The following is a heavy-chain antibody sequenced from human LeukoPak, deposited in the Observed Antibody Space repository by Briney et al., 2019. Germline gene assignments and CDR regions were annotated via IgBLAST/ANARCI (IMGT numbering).Heavy chain of an antibody. CDR3: ARAQTPFYYGSGSYYNVRALYYFDY. CDR2: INTNTGNP. V-gene: IGHV7-4-1*02. J-gene: IGHJ4*02. D-gene: IGHD3-10*01. CDR1: GYSFVGYG. Sequence: GASVKVSCKASGYSFVGYGITWVRQAPGQGLEWMGWINTNTGNPTYAQGFTGRFVFSLDTSVSTAYLQISSLKAEDTAVYYCARAQTPFYYGSGSYYNVRALYYFDYRGQGTLVTVSS.